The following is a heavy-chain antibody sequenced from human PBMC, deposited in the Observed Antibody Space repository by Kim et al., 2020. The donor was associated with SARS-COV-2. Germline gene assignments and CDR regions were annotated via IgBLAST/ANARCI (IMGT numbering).Heavy chain of an antibody. V-gene: IGHV3-21*01. Sequence: GGSLRLSCAASGFTFSSYSMNWVRQAPGKGLEWVSSISSSSSYIYYADSVKGRFTISRDNAKNSLYLQMNSLRAEDTAVYYCARLIAAESPPYYYYGMDVWGQGTTVTVSS. CDR1: GFTFSSYS. D-gene: IGHD6-13*01. CDR3: ARLIAAESPPYYYYGMDV. CDR2: ISSSSSYI. J-gene: IGHJ6*02.